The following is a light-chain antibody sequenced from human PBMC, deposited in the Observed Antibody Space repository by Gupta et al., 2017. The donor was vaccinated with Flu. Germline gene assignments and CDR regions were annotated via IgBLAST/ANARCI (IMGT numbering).Light chain of an antibody. CDR2: GSS. CDR3: HQDKADPRT. V-gene: IGKV3-15*01. CDR1: QHVRDN. J-gene: IGKJ4*02. Sequence: EIVMTQSPGNLSVSPVERATLSCRASQHVRDNLAWYQHKPGQAPRLLFSGSSTRATGVPARFSGSGSGTDFTLTISSMKSEDLALYFCHQDKADPRTFGEGTKVEIK.